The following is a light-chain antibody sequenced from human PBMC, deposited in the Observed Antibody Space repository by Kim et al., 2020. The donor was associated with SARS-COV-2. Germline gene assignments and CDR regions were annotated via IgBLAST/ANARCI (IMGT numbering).Light chain of an antibody. CDR1: QNVNTC. CDR2: DAS. Sequence: DIQMTQSPSTLSASVGDRVTITCRASQNVNTCLDWYQQRPGKAPHVLIYDASNLESGVPSRFSGSGSGTEFTLTISGLQPDDFATYYCQQYNDHELTFGGGTKVDIK. J-gene: IGKJ4*01. CDR3: QQYNDHELT. V-gene: IGKV1-5*01.